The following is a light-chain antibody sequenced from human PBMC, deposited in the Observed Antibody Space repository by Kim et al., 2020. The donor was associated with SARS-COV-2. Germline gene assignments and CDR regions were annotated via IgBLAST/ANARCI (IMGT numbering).Light chain of an antibody. J-gene: IGKJ2*01. CDR1: QTISSSY. V-gene: IGKV3-20*01. CDR3: LHFGKTPPNH. Sequence: EIVLTQSPGTLSLSPGERATLSSRASQTISSSYLAWYQQKPGQAPRLLVYGASSRAAGIPDRFSGSGSGTDFSLTISRLEPEDLAVYYFLHFGKTPPNHFGPGTK. CDR2: GAS.